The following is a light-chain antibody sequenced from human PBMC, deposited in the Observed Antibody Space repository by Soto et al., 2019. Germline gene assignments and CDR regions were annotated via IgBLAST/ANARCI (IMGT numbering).Light chain of an antibody. J-gene: IGLJ1*01. Sequence: LNLPASVSGSPGQSIPISCSGTRSDIVSYNYVAWYQQFPGKTPKILIYGVSNRPSGVSSRFSGSKSGNTASLTISGLQAEDEADYYCISYTGSSTSYVFGSGTKVTVL. V-gene: IGLV2-14*01. CDR2: GVS. CDR3: ISYTGSSTSYV. CDR1: RSDIVSYNY.